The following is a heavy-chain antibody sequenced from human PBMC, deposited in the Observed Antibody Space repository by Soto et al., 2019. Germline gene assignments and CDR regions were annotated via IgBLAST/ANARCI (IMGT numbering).Heavy chain of an antibody. Sequence: QVQLVESGGGVVQPGRSLRLSCTASGFTFSNYGMHWVRQAPGKGLEWMAIIWFDGSNKYYADSVKGRFTISRDNSKNTVYLQMHSLRAEDTAVYYCAREEGVVARAFDYWGQGTLVTVSS. CDR2: IWFDGSNK. CDR1: GFTFSNYG. V-gene: IGHV3-33*01. CDR3: AREEGVVARAFDY. D-gene: IGHD2-15*01. J-gene: IGHJ4*02.